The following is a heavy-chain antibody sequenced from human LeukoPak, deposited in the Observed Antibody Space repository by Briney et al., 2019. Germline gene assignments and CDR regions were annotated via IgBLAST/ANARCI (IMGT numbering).Heavy chain of an antibody. CDR3: ATRGY. CDR1: GGSISSDY. J-gene: IGHJ4*02. CDR2: IYNSGNN. V-gene: IGHV4-59*08. D-gene: IGHD3-10*01. Sequence: SEALSLTCTVSGGSISSDYWQWIRQPPGKGLEWVGYIYNSGNNHYNSSLKSRVTISIDTSKNQFSLKLASVTAADTAVYYCATRGYWGQGTLVAVSS.